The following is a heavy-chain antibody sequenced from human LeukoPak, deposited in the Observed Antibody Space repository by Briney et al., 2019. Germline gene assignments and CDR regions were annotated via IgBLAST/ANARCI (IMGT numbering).Heavy chain of an antibody. CDR3: AKPTGYYYDSSGYYLY. CDR1: GFTFSSYG. V-gene: IGHV3-30*18. J-gene: IGHJ4*02. D-gene: IGHD3-22*01. Sequence: PGGSLRLSCAASGFTFSSYGMHWVRQAPGKGLEWVAVISYDGSNKYYADSVKGRFTISRDNSKNTLYLQMNSLGAEDTAVYYCAKPTGYYYDSSGYYLYWGQGTLVTVSS. CDR2: ISYDGSNK.